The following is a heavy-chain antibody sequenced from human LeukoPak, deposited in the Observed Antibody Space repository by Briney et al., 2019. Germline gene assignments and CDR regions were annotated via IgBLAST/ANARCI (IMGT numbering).Heavy chain of an antibody. J-gene: IGHJ3*02. CDR2: INPSGGST. V-gene: IGHV1-46*01. Sequence: ASVKVSCKASGYTFTSYYMHWVRQAPGQGLEWMGIINPSGGSTSYAQKFQGRVTMTRDMSTSTVYMALSTLRSEDTAVYYCARGGIVVVPPDISHHEALHIWGQGTMVTVSS. D-gene: IGHD2-2*01. CDR3: ARGGIVVVPPDISHHEALHI. CDR1: GYTFTSYY.